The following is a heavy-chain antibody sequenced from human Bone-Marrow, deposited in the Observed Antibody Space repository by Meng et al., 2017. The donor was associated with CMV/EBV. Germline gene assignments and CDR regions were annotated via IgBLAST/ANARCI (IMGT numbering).Heavy chain of an antibody. CDR2: IRYDGSNK. D-gene: IGHD2-2*03. V-gene: IGHV3-30*02. CDR1: GFTFSSYG. Sequence: GESLKISCAASGFTFSSYGMHWVRQAPGKGLGWVTFIRYDGSNKYYADSVKGRFTISRDNSKHTLYLQMNSLRAEDTAVYYCAKPQNGYCSNTRRPPGHWGQGTLVTVSS. CDR3: AKPQNGYCSNTRRPPGH. J-gene: IGHJ4*02.